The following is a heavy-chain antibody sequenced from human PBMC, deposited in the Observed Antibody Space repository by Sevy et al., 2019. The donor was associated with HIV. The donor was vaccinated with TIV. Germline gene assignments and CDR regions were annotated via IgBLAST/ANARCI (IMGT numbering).Heavy chain of an antibody. V-gene: IGHV3-66*01. CDR3: ARGKGGYGYGPNY. CDR2: IYSDGTT. D-gene: IGHD5-18*01. J-gene: IGHJ4*02. Sequence: GGSLRLSCSASGFTVSINYMTWVRQAPGKGLEWVSVIYSDGTTHHGDSVKGRFTISRDNSENTLYLQMNSLRVEDTAVYYCARGKGGYGYGPNYWGQGTLVTVSS. CDR1: GFTVSINY.